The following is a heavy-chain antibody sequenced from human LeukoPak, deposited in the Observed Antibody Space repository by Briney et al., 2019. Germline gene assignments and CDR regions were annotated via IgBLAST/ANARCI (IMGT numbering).Heavy chain of an antibody. Sequence: ASVKVSCKASGYTFTNYYMHWVRQAPAQGLEWMGIINPSDGSTSYAQKFQGRVTITRDTSTSTVYMELSSLRSEDTAVYYCTRVYNWNVVYYGMDVWGQGTTVTVSS. D-gene: IGHD1-20*01. CDR1: GYTFTNYY. CDR2: INPSDGST. J-gene: IGHJ6*02. CDR3: TRVYNWNVVYYGMDV. V-gene: IGHV1-46*01.